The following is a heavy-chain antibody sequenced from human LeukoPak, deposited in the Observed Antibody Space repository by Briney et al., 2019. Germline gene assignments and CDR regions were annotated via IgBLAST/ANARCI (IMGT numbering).Heavy chain of an antibody. CDR3: ARDRSLPDADYYYYMDV. Sequence: SETLSLTCTVSGGSISSYYWSWIRQPPGKGLEWIGYIYYSGSTNYNPSLKSRVTISVDTSKNQFSLKLSSVTAADTAVYYCARDRSLPDADYYYYMDVWGKGTTVTVSS. D-gene: IGHD1-26*01. CDR1: GGSISSYY. V-gene: IGHV4-59*12. CDR2: IYYSGST. J-gene: IGHJ6*03.